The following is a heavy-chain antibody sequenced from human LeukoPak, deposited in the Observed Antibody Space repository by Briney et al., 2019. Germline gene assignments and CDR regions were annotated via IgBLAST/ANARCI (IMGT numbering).Heavy chain of an antibody. CDR2: IYHSGST. Sequence: PSETLSLTCTVSGYSISSGYYWGWIRQPPGKGLEWIGSIYHSGSTNYNPSLKSRVTISVDTSKNQFSLKLSSVTAADTAVYYCARKEGGGVDKLDPWGQGTLVTVSS. J-gene: IGHJ5*02. D-gene: IGHD3-16*01. CDR1: GYSISSGYY. CDR3: ARKEGGGVDKLDP. V-gene: IGHV4-38-2*02.